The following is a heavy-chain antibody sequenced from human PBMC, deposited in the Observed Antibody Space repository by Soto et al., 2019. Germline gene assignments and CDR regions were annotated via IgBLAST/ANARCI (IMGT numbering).Heavy chain of an antibody. CDR2: ISYDGSNK. J-gene: IGHJ4*02. D-gene: IGHD5-12*01. Sequence: GGSMRLSRAASGFTFSSYGMHWVRQAPGKGLEWVAVISYDGSNKYYADSVKGRFTISRDNSKNTLYLQMNSLRAEDTAVYYCVIVATIVYWGQGTLVTVSS. CDR3: VIVATIVY. CDR1: GFTFSSYG. V-gene: IGHV3-30*03.